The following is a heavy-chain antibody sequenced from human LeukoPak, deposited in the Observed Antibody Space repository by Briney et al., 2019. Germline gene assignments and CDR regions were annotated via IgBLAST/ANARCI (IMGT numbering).Heavy chain of an antibody. CDR1: GGSFSGYY. J-gene: IGHJ4*02. V-gene: IGHV4-34*01. D-gene: IGHD2-2*01. Sequence: PSETLSLTCAVYGGSFSGYYWSWIRQPPGKGLEWIGEINHSGSTNYNPSLKSRVTISVDTSKNQFSLKLSSVTAADTAVYYCARGVTPTDIVVVPAAAGPAYYFDYWAREPWSPSPQ. CDR3: ARGVTPTDIVVVPAAAGPAYYFDY. CDR2: INHSGST.